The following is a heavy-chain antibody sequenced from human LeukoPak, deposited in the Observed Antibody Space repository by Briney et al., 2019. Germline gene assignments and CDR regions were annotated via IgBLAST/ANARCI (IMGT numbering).Heavy chain of an antibody. CDR2: ISSAGGTT. CDR3: VKVGDSGYGEYYQH. Sequence: PGGSLRLSCSASGFTFRDYPIHWGRQAPGGGLQYVSAISSAGGTTYYADSVRGRFTISRDNSKNTLYLQMSSLRAEDTALYYCVKVGDSGYGEYYQHWGQGTLVTVSS. D-gene: IGHD5-12*01. J-gene: IGHJ1*01. V-gene: IGHV3-64D*06. CDR1: GFTFRDYP.